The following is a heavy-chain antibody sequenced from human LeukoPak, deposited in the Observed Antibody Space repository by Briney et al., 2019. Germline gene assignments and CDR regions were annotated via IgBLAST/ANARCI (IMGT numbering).Heavy chain of an antibody. Sequence: PGGSLRLSCAASGFTFSSYSMNWVRQAPGKGLEWVSSISSSSSYIYYADSVKGRFTISRDNAKNSLYLQMNSLRAEDTAVYYCARDLYSGHDLDYWGRGTLVTVSS. CDR1: GFTFSSYS. CDR3: ARDLYSGHDLDY. D-gene: IGHD5-12*01. CDR2: ISSSSSYI. V-gene: IGHV3-21*01. J-gene: IGHJ4*02.